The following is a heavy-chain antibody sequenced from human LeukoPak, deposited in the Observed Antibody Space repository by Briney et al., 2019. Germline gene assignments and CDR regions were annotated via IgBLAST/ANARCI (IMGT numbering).Heavy chain of an antibody. CDR3: ARSDGYGLVGI. D-gene: IGHD3-10*01. V-gene: IGHV4-34*01. Sequence: SETLSLTCAVYGESFNNYYWTWIRQSPGKGLEWIGEINHSGSTNYNPSLKSRVTISVDPSKNQFSLKLSSVTAADTAVYYCARSDGYGLVGIWGQGTMVTVSS. CDR2: INHSGST. CDR1: GESFNNYY. J-gene: IGHJ3*02.